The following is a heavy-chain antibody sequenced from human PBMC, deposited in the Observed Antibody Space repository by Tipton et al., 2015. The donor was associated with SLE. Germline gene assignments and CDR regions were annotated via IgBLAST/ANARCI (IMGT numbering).Heavy chain of an antibody. CDR2: INYSGST. Sequence: TLSLTCAVYGGSFSGYYWSWIRQSPGKGLEWIGEINYSGSTKYNPSLKSRVTISVDASKNQFPLKLSSVTAADTAVYYCARQPSGYYYDSSGYPFDLWGRGTLVTVSS. D-gene: IGHD3-22*01. V-gene: IGHV4-34*01. J-gene: IGHJ2*01. CDR1: GGSFSGYY. CDR3: ARQPSGYYYDSSGYPFDL.